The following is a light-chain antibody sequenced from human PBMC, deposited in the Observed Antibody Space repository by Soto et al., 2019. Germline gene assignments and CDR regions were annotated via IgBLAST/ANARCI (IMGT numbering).Light chain of an antibody. V-gene: IGKV2-28*01. CDR1: QSLLHSNGYNY. CDR3: MQALQTRLT. Sequence: DIVMTQSPLSLPVTPGEPASISCRSSQSLLHSNGYNYLDWYLQKPGQSPQLLIYLGSNRASGVPDRFSGSGSGTEFTLKISRVEAGDVGVYYCMQALQTRLTFGGGTKVEIK. J-gene: IGKJ4*01. CDR2: LGS.